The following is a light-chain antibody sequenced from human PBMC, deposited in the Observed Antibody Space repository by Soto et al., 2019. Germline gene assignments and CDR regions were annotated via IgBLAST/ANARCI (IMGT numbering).Light chain of an antibody. CDR3: CSYVGIRNFV. CDR2: EVN. Sequence: QSALTQPDSLSGSPGQSITISCTGSSSDIGGFDLVSWYQQHPGKAPKLLLYEVNKRPSGVSNRFSGSKSGNTASLTISGLHADDEAYYYCCSYVGIRNFVFGGGTKRTVL. V-gene: IGLV2-23*02. J-gene: IGLJ2*01. CDR1: SSDIGGFDL.